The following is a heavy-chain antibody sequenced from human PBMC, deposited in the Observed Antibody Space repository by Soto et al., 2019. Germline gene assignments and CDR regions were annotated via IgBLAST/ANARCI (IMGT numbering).Heavy chain of an antibody. Sequence: TSETLSLTCTVSGGSISSYYWSWIRQPPGKGLEWIGYIYYSGSTNYNPSLKSRVTISVDTSKNQFSLKLSSVTAADTAVYYCARGRPQKGGYCSSTSCYSYYYYMDVWGKGTTVTVSS. CDR1: GGSISSYY. CDR2: IYYSGST. D-gene: IGHD2-2*01. CDR3: ARGRPQKGGYCSSTSCYSYYYYMDV. V-gene: IGHV4-59*01. J-gene: IGHJ6*03.